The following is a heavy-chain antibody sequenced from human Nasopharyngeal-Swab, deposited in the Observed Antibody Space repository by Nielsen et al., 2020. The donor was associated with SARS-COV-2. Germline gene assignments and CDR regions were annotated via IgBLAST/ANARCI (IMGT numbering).Heavy chain of an antibody. J-gene: IGHJ5*02. V-gene: IGHV4-34*01. D-gene: IGHD4-11*01. CDR2: VTHSGRT. CDR1: GGSFSGFY. Sequence: GSLRLSCTVKGGSFSGFYWSWIRQAPGKEMEWIGDVTHSGRTNYSPSLKSRVSISMNTVANQVSLDLASVTAADTAVYYCARDRSTTVSTAGWFDPWGQGTLVTVST. CDR3: ARDRSTTVSTAGWFDP.